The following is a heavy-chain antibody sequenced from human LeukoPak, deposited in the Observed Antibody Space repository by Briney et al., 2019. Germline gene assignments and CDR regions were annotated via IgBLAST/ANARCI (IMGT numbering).Heavy chain of an antibody. CDR3: ARDLYSSGLKDYYYYGMDV. V-gene: IGHV3-30-3*01. CDR2: ISYDGSNK. CDR1: GFTFSSYA. D-gene: IGHD6-19*01. Sequence: GRSLRLSCAASGFTFSSYAMHWVRQAPGKGLECVAVISYDGSNKYYADSVKVRFTISRDNSKTTLYLQMNSLRAEDTAVYYCARDLYSSGLKDYYYYGMDVWGQGTTVTVSS. J-gene: IGHJ6*02.